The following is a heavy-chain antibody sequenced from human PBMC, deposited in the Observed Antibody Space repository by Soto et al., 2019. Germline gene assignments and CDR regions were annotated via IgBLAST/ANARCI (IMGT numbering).Heavy chain of an antibody. CDR2: VNPNNGHT. V-gene: IGHV1-8*01. CDR1: GYTFTSYD. Sequence: QVQLVQSGAEVKKPGASVKVSCKASGYTFTSYDINWARQATGQGLEWMGWVNPNNGHTGYAQKFQGRVTMTRNNSISTAYMELDSLRSEDTAVYYCVRLFYYGSGSWVEWGQGTLVTVSS. J-gene: IGHJ4*02. CDR3: VRLFYYGSGSWVE. D-gene: IGHD3-10*01.